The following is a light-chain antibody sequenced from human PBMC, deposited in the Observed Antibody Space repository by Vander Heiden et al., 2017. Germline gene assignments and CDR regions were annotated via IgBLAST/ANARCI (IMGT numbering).Light chain of an antibody. Sequence: DIQMTQFPSTLSASVGDRVTITCRASQSISSWLAWYQQKPGKAPKLLIYKASSLESGVSSRFSGSGSGTEFTLTISSLQPDDFATYYCQQYNSYSGTFGQGTKVEIK. CDR2: KAS. J-gene: IGKJ1*01. CDR1: QSISSW. CDR3: QQYNSYSGT. V-gene: IGKV1-5*03.